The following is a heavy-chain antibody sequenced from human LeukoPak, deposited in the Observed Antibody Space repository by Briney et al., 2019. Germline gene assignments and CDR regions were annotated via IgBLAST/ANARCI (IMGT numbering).Heavy chain of an antibody. D-gene: IGHD2-15*01. Sequence: GGSLRLSCTASGFSFSTYAMTWVRQAPGKGLEWISSMSSGSRYIYYADSVRGRFTISRDNTKNSLYLLMNNLRSEDTAIYYCARDRPTGASRVFVVQWGQGTPVTVSS. CDR1: GFSFSTYA. V-gene: IGHV3-21*06. CDR3: ARDRPTGASRVFVVQ. CDR2: MSSGSRYI. J-gene: IGHJ4*02.